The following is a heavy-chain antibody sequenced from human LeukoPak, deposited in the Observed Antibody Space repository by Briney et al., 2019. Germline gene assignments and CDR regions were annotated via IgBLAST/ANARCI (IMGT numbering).Heavy chain of an antibody. Sequence: VGSLRLSCAASGFTFSSYGMHWVRQAPGKGLEWVAFIWYVGSNKYYAYSVKGRFTISTDTTKNTLYLQMNSLRAEDTAVYYCASSGSYAGGFDYFDYWGQGTLVTVSS. CDR2: IWYVGSNK. CDR1: GFTFSSYG. J-gene: IGHJ4*02. V-gene: IGHV3-30*02. D-gene: IGHD1-26*01. CDR3: ASSGSYAGGFDYFDY.